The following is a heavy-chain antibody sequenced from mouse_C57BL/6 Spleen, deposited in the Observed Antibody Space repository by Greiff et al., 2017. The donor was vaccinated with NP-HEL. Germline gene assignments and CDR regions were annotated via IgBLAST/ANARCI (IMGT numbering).Heavy chain of an antibody. Sequence: EVQLQQSGPELVKPGASVKISCKASGYTFTDYYMNWVKQSHGKSLEWIGDINPNNGGTSYNQKFKGKATLTVDKSSSTDYMELRSLTSVDSAIYYCARKRDYCSSHWYFDVWGTGTTVTVSS. V-gene: IGHV1-26*01. J-gene: IGHJ1*03. CDR3: ARKRDYCSSHWYFDV. CDR1: GYTFTDYY. D-gene: IGHD1-3*01. CDR2: INPNNGGT.